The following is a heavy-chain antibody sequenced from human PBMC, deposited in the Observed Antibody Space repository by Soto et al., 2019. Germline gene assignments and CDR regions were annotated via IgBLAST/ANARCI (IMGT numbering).Heavy chain of an antibody. D-gene: IGHD3-22*01. V-gene: IGHV1-18*01. CDR2: ISAYNGNT. CDR3: ARSPYYYDSRGYLDY. J-gene: IGHJ4*02. Sequence: QVQLVQSGAEVKKPGASVKVSCKASGYTFTSYGISWVRQAPGQGLEWMGWISAYNGNTNYAQKLQGRVTMTTDTSTSTAYMEVRSLRSDDTALYYCARSPYYYDSRGYLDYWGQGTLVTVSS. CDR1: GYTFTSYG.